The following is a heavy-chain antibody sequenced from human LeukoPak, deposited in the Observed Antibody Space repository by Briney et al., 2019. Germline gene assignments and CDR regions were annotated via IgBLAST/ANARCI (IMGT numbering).Heavy chain of an antibody. Sequence: SETLSLTCTVSGGSIRSGSYYWSWIRQPPGKGLEWIGNIYKSGSTNYNPSLESRVTMSVDTSKDQFSLKLNSVTAADTAVYYCARGTGDYYYYGMDVWGQGTTVTVSS. D-gene: IGHD7-27*01. CDR3: ARGTGDYYYYGMDV. J-gene: IGHJ6*02. V-gene: IGHV4-61*01. CDR2: IYKSGST. CDR1: GGSIRSGSYY.